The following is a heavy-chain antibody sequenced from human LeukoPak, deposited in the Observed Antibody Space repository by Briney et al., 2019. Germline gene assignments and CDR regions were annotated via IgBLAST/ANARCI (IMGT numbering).Heavy chain of an antibody. D-gene: IGHD5-18*01. J-gene: IGHJ4*02. CDR1: GGSISSGGYS. CDR2: IYHSGST. V-gene: IGHV4-30-2*03. CDR3: ARHRDTAISKFSY. Sequence: SETLSLTCTVSGGSISSGGYSWSWIRQPPGKGLEWIGYIYHSGSTYYNPSLKSRVTISVDTSKNQFSLKLSSVTAADTAVYYCARHRDTAISKFSYWGQGTLVTVSS.